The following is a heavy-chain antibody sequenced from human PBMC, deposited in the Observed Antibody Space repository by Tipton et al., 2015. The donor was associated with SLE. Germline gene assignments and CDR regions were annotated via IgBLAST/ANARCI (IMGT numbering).Heavy chain of an antibody. V-gene: IGHV4-34*01. CDR3: ARERPDATIDY. Sequence: TLSLTCAVYGGSFSGYYWSWIRQPPGKGLEWIGEINHSGGTNYNPSLKSRVTISVDTSKNQFSLKLTSVTAADTAVYYCARERPDATIDYWGQGTLVTVSS. CDR1: GGSFSGYY. J-gene: IGHJ4*02. D-gene: IGHD1-14*01. CDR2: INHSGGT.